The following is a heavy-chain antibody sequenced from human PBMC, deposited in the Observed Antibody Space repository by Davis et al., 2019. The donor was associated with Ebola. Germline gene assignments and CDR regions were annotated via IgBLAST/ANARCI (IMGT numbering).Heavy chain of an antibody. J-gene: IGHJ6*02. CDR2: ISGSGATT. V-gene: IGHV3-23*01. Sequence: GESLKISCVASGFTFSNYAMSWVRQAPGKGLEWVSGISGSGATTYYADSVKGRFTISRDNAKNSLYLQMNNLRAEDTAMYYCTKPPGRDGMDVWGQGTTVTVSS. CDR3: TKPPGRDGMDV. D-gene: IGHD1-26*01. CDR1: GFTFSNYA.